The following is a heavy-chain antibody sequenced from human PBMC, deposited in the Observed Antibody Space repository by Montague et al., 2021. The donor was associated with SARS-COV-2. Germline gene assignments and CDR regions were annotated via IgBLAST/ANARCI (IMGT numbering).Heavy chain of an antibody. CDR1: GGSISSTAHY. CDR2: IYDSGNV. CDR3: AAQTDYYYYSLDV. V-gene: IGHV4-39*01. Sequence: SETLSLTCTVSGGSISSTAHYWGWIRQRPGKGLEWIGSIYDSGNVDYNPSLKSRVTILVDTSKNQFSLKLSSVTAADTAVYYCAAQTDYYYYSLDVWGQGTTATAS. J-gene: IGHJ6*02.